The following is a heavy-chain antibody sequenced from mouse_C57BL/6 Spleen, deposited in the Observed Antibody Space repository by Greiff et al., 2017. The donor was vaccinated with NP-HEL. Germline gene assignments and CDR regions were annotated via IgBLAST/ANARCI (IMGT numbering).Heavy chain of an antibody. CDR2: ISDGGSYT. J-gene: IGHJ1*03. V-gene: IGHV5-4*01. D-gene: IGHD2-4*01. CDR1: GFTFSSYA. CDR3: ARDLYDYDHWYFDV. Sequence: EVKVVESGGGLVKPGGSLKLSCAASGFTFSSYAMSWVRQTPEKRLEWVATISDGGSYTYYPDNVKGRFTISRDNAKNNLYLQMSHLKSEDTAMYYCARDLYDYDHWYFDVWGTGTTVTVSS.